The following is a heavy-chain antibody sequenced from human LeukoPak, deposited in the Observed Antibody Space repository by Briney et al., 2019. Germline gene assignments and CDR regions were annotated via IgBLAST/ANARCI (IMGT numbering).Heavy chain of an antibody. V-gene: IGHV4-59*08. J-gene: IGHJ6*02. CDR1: GGSISSYY. CDR2: IYYSGST. CDR3: ARIIAAAGTNGMDV. Sequence: SETLSLTCTVAGGSISSYYWSWIRQPPGKGLEWVGYIYYSGSTNYNPSLKSRVTISVATSKNQFSLKLSSVTAADTAVYYCARIIAAAGTNGMDVWGQGTTVTVPS. D-gene: IGHD6-13*01.